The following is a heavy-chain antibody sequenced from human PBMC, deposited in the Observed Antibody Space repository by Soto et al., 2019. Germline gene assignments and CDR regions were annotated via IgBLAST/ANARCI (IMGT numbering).Heavy chain of an antibody. Sequence: PSQTLSLTCVISGDSVSSNSAAWNWIRQSPSRGLEWLGRTYYRSKWYNDYAVSVKSRITINPDTSKNQFSLQLNSVTPEDTAVYYCAREGVAVAGTIYYGMDVWGQGTTVTVSS. V-gene: IGHV6-1*01. CDR2: TYYRSKWYN. J-gene: IGHJ6*02. CDR1: GDSVSSNSAA. CDR3: AREGVAVAGTIYYGMDV. D-gene: IGHD6-13*01.